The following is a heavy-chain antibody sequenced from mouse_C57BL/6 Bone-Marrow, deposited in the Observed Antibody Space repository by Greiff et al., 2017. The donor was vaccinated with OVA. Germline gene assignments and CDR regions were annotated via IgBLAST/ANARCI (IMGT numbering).Heavy chain of an antibody. Sequence: VQLQQPGAELVRPGTSVKLSCKASGYTFTSYWMHWVKQRPGQGLEWIGVIDPSDSYTNYNQKFKGKATLTVDTSSSTAYMQLSSLTSEDSAVYYCARALRSAWFAYWGQGTLVTVSA. CDR2: IDPSDSYT. CDR3: ARALRSAWFAY. D-gene: IGHD1-1*01. CDR1: GYTFTSYW. J-gene: IGHJ3*01. V-gene: IGHV1-59*01.